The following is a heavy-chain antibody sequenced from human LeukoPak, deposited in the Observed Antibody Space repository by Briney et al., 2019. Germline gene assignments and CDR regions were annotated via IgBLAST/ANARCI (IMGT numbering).Heavy chain of an antibody. V-gene: IGHV3-30*02. CDR1: GFTFSSCA. CDR3: ATNDSGTYRPSNY. J-gene: IGHJ4*02. D-gene: IGHD3-10*01. CDR2: IRYDGSNK. Sequence: GGSLRLSCAASGFTFSSCAMHWVRQAPGKGLEWVSFIRYDGSNKYYADSVKGRFTISRDNSKNTLYLQMNSLRAEDTAVYYCATNDSGTYRPSNYWGQGTLVTVSS.